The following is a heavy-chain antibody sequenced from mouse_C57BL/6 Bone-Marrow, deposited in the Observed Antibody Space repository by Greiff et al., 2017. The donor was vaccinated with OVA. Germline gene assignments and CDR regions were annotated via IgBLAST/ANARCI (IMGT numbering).Heavy chain of an antibody. Sequence: EVKLVESGTVLARPGASVKMSCKTSGYTFTSYWMHWVKQRPGQGLEWIGAIYPGNSDTSYNQKFKGKAKLTAVTSASTAYMELSSLTNEDSAVYYCTSPYYGNLYAMDYWGQGTSVTVSS. D-gene: IGHD2-10*01. CDR1: GYTFTSYW. CDR2: IYPGNSDT. V-gene: IGHV1-5*01. J-gene: IGHJ4*01. CDR3: TSPYYGNLYAMDY.